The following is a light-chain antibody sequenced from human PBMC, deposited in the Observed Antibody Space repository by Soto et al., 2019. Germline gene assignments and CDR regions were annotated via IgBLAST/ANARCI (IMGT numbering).Light chain of an antibody. CDR1: QRASSY. CDR2: DAS. V-gene: IGKV3-11*01. CDR3: QQRSNWPRT. Sequence: EIVLTQSPGTLSLSPGERATLSCRTSQRASSYLAWYQQRPGQPPRLLIYDASYRAAGIPDRFSGSGSGTDFTLTITSLEPEDFAVYYCQQRSNWPRTFGRGTKVDIK. J-gene: IGKJ4*01.